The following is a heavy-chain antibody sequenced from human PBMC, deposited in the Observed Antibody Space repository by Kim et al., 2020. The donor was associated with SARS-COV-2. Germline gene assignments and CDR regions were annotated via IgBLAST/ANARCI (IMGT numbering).Heavy chain of an antibody. CDR3: AKDFGQDYDSSVGELFDI. D-gene: IGHD3-22*01. J-gene: IGHJ3*02. Sequence: GGSLRLSCAASGFTFGDYAMHWVRQAPGKGLEWVSGISWNSGSIGYADSVKGRFTISRDNAKNSLYLQMNSLRAEDTALYYCAKDFGQDYDSSVGELFDIWGQGTMVTVSS. CDR1: GFTFGDYA. CDR2: ISWNSGSI. V-gene: IGHV3-9*01.